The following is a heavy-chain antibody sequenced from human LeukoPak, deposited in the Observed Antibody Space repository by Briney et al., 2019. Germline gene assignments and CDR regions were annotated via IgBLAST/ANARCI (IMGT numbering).Heavy chain of an antibody. CDR3: AREQPYVNLFMGSSWYYFDY. CDR1: GGTFSSYA. CDR2: IIPIFGTA. J-gene: IGHJ4*02. D-gene: IGHD6-13*01. Sequence: SVKVSCKASGGTFSSYAISWVRQAPGQGLEWMGGIIPIFGTANYAQKFQGRVTITADESTSTAYMELSSLRSEDTAVYYCAREQPYVNLFMGSSWYYFDYWGQGTLVTVSS. V-gene: IGHV1-69*13.